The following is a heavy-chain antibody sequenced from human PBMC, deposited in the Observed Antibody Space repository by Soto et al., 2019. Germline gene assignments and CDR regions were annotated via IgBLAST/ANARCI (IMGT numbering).Heavy chain of an antibody. V-gene: IGHV3-11*06. CDR2: ISSSSSYT. CDR3: ARANENYYYGMDV. J-gene: IGHJ6*02. CDR1: GFTFSDYY. D-gene: IGHD1-1*01. Sequence: GGSLRLSCAASGFTFSDYYMSWIRQAPGKGLEWVSYISSSSSYTNYADSVKGRFTISRDNAKNSLYLQMNSLRAEDTAVYYCARANENYYYGMDVWGQGTTVTVAS.